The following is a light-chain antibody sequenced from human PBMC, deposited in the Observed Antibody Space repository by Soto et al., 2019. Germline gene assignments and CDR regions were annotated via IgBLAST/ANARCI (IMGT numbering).Light chain of an antibody. J-gene: IGKJ1*01. CDR1: QSISRW. CDR2: DAS. V-gene: IGKV1-5*01. Sequence: DIRMTQSPSTLFASVGDRVTITCRASQSISRWLAWYQQKPGKAPKLLIYDASTLESGVPSRFSGSGSGTEFTLTISSLQPDDFATYYCQNYLGTFGRGTKVDIK. CDR3: QNYLGT.